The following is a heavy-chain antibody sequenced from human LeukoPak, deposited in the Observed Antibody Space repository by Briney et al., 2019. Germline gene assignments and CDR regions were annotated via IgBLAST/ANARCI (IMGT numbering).Heavy chain of an antibody. D-gene: IGHD6-13*01. CDR1: GGSFSGYY. V-gene: IGHV4-34*01. Sequence: SETLSLTCAVYGGSFSGYYWSWIRQPPGKGLEWIGEINHSGSTNYNPSLKSRVTISVGTSKNQFSLKLSSVTAADTAVYYCAGGTAAAGTGIDYWGQGTLVTVSS. CDR2: INHSGST. CDR3: AGGTAAAGTGIDY. J-gene: IGHJ4*02.